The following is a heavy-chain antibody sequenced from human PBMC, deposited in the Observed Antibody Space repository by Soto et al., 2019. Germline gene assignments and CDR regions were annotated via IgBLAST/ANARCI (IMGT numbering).Heavy chain of an antibody. J-gene: IGHJ6*02. D-gene: IGHD2-2*01. V-gene: IGHV1-2*02. CDR3: ARDPGRSATKWRVRQVADGDCYNMDV. Sequence: ASVPVSCKSSAYTFTHYYMHWVRQAPGQGLEWMGWINPNSGGTNYAQKFQGRVTMTRDKSTNTAYMELSSLTSEDTAVYYCARDPGRSATKWRVRQVADGDCYNMDVWGQGTTVNVS. CDR1: AYTFTHYY. CDR2: INPNSGGT.